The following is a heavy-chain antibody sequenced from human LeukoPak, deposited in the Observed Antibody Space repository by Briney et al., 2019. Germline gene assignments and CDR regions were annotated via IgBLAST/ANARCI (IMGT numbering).Heavy chain of an antibody. J-gene: IGHJ4*02. CDR1: GGSFSGYH. V-gene: IGHV4-34*01. CDR2: INDRGQT. CDR3: ARDPTTVVTTPYYFDF. D-gene: IGHD4-23*01. Sequence: KASETLSLTCAVHGGSFSGYHWNGIRQSPGKGLEWIGEINDRGQTNYNPSLESRLTISVDTSKKQFSLKLNSVTAADTAVYYCARDPTTVVTTPYYFDFWGQGTMVTVSS.